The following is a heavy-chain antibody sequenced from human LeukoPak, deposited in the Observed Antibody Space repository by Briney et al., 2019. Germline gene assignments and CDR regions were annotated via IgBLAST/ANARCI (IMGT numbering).Heavy chain of an antibody. D-gene: IGHD6-6*01. CDR3: ARAPYSSSSGYYFDY. V-gene: IGHV4-59*12. Sequence: SETLSLTCSVSGGSIGSYYWSWIRQPPGKGLEWIGYIYHSGSTYYNPSLKSRVTISVDRSKNQFSLKLSSVTAADTAVYYCARAPYSSSSGYYFDYWGQGTLVTVSS. CDR2: IYHSGST. CDR1: GGSIGSYY. J-gene: IGHJ4*02.